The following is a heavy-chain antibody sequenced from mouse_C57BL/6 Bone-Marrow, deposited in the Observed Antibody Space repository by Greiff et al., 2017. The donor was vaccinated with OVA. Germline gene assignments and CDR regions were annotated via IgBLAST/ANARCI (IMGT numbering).Heavy chain of an antibody. CDR1: GYTFTSYW. V-gene: IGHV1-69*01. CDR3: ARGLLRAMDY. CDR2: IDPSDSYT. Sequence: QVHVKQPGAELVMPGASVKLSCKASGYTFTSYWMHWVKQRPGQGLEWIGEIDPSDSYTNYNQKFKGKSTLTVDKSSSTAYMQLSSLTSEDSAVYYCARGLLRAMDYWGQGTSGTVSS. D-gene: IGHD1-1*01. J-gene: IGHJ4*01.